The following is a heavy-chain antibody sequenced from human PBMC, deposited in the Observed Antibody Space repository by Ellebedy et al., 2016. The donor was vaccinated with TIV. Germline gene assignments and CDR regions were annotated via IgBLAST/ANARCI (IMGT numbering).Heavy chain of an antibody. Sequence: GESLKISCAASGFTFSTYWKRWVRQAPGKGLEWVVNIKQDENEKDYVDSVKGRFNIYRDNAKNTLYLQMNRLRAEDKAVYYWVRENGTKGVCSLDYWGQGTLVTVSS. J-gene: IGHJ4*02. D-gene: IGHD2-8*01. V-gene: IGHV3-7*03. CDR2: IKQDENEK. CDR1: GFTFSTYW. CDR3: VRENGTKGVCSLDY.